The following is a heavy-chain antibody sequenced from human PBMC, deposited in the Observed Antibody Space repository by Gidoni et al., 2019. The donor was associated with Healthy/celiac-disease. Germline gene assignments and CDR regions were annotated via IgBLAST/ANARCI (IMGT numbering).Heavy chain of an antibody. J-gene: IGHJ6*02. CDR3: AKDLCKAKIVGANYGYYGMDV. V-gene: IGHV3-23*01. CDR2: ISGSGGST. CDR1: GFTFSSYA. D-gene: IGHD1-26*01. Sequence: EVQLLVSGGGLVQPGGSLRLSCAASGFTFSSYAMSWVRQAPGKGLEWVSGISGSGGSTDYADSVKGRFTISRDNSKNTLYLQMNSLRAEDTAVYYCAKDLCKAKIVGANYGYYGMDVWGQGTTVTVSS.